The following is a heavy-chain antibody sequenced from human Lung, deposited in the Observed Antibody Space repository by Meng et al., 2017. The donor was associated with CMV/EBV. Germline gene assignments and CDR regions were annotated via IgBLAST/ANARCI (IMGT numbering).Heavy chain of an antibody. CDR1: YMFTEHY. CDR3: ARVPKDDFWSAYNSIDY. J-gene: IGHJ4*02. D-gene: IGHD3-3*01. Sequence: YMFTEHYIHGVRQAPGQGFEWLGWINPASGGTEFARKFQGRVTITRDTSIDTTYMEVSGLTADDTAVYYCARVPKDDFWSAYNSIDYWGQGTLVTVSS. CDR2: INPASGGT. V-gene: IGHV1-2*02.